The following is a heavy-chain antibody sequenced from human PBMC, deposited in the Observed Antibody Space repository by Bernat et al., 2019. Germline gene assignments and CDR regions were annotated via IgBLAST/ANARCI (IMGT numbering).Heavy chain of an antibody. CDR2: ISAYNGNT. D-gene: IGHD2-15*01. CDR1: GYTFTSYY. J-gene: IGHJ5*02. V-gene: IGHV1-18*04. Sequence: QVQLVQSGAEVKKPGASVKVSCKASGYTFTSYYMHWVRQAPGQGLEWMGWISAYNGNTNYAQKLQGRVTMTTDTSTSTAYMELRSLRSDDTAVYYCARADCSGGSCYQRRDWFDPWGQGTLVTVSS. CDR3: ARADCSGGSCYQRRDWFDP.